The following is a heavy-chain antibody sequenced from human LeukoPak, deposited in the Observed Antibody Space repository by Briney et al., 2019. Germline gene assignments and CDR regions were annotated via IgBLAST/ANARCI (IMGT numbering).Heavy chain of an antibody. CDR1: GFTFSSYA. CDR3: ARDRSSIFGVVIIYNYMDV. D-gene: IGHD3-3*01. J-gene: IGHJ6*03. CDR2: ISGSGGST. Sequence: PGGSLRLSCAASGFTFSSYAMSWVRQAPGKGLEWVSAISGSGGSTYYADSVKGRFTISRDNAKNSLYLQMNSLRAEDTAVYYCARDRSSIFGVVIIYNYMDVWGKGTTVTVSS. V-gene: IGHV3-23*01.